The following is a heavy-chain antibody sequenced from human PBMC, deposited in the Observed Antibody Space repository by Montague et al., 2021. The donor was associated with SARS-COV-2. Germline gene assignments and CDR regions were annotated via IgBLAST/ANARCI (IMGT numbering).Heavy chain of an antibody. CDR3: ARVFPRWLQFDPYFDY. V-gene: IGHV4-59*01. Sequence: SETLSLTCTVSGGSISSYYWSWIRQPPGKGLEWIGYIYYSGSTNYNPSLKSRVTISVDTSKNQFSLKLSSVTAADTAVYYCARVFPRWLQFDPYFDYWGQGTLVTDSS. CDR1: GGSISSYY. J-gene: IGHJ4*02. CDR2: IYYSGST. D-gene: IGHD5-24*01.